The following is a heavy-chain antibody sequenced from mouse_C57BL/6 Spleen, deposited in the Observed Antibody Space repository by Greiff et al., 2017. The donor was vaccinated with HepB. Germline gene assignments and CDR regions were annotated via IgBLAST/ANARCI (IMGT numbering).Heavy chain of an antibody. CDR2: IDPSDSYT. CDR3: ARWVTTEAWFAY. D-gene: IGHD2-2*01. Sequence: QVQLQQPGAELVRPGTSVKLSCKASGYTFTSYWMHWVKQRPGQGLEWIGVIDPSDSYTNYNQKFKGKATLTVDTSSSTAYMQLSSLTSEDSAVYYCARWVTTEAWFAYWGQGTLVTVSA. J-gene: IGHJ3*01. CDR1: GYTFTSYW. V-gene: IGHV1-59*01.